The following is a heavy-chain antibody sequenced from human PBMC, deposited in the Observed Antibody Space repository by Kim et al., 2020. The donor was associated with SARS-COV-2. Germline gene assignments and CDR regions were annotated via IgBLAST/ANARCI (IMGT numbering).Heavy chain of an antibody. D-gene: IGHD3-10*01. V-gene: IGHV3-11*05. Sequence: GGSLRLSCAASGFTFSDYYMSWIRQAPGKGLEWVSYISSSSSYTNYADSVKGRFTISRDNAKNSLYLQMNSLRAEDTAVYYCARVPRPLYGSGSYYNFDYWGQGTLVTVSS. CDR1: GFTFSDYY. CDR2: ISSSSSYT. CDR3: ARVPRPLYGSGSYYNFDY. J-gene: IGHJ4*02.